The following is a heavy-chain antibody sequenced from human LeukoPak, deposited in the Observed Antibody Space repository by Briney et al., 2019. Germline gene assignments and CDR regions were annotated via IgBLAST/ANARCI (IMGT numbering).Heavy chain of an antibody. CDR2: IYSGGST. J-gene: IGHJ4*02. CDR3: AKDIYGAFDY. D-gene: IGHD4-17*01. Sequence: GGSLRLSCAASGFTVSNNYMSWVRQAPGKRLEWVSIIYSGGSTYYADSVKGRFTISRDNSKNTLYHQMNSLRAEDTAVYYCAKDIYGAFDYWGQGTLVTVSS. V-gene: IGHV3-53*01. CDR1: GFTVSNNY.